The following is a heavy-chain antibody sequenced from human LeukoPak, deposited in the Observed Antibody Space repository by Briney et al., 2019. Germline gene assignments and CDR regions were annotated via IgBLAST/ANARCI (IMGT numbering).Heavy chain of an antibody. J-gene: IGHJ4*02. D-gene: IGHD3-22*01. Sequence: GGSLRLSCAASGFTFNNAWMNWVRQAPGKGLEWVGRIKSKTDGGTTEYAAPVRGRFTISRDDSRNTLHLQMNSLKTEDTAVYYCTTLQMYYYDSSGYYFFDYRGQGTLVTVSS. CDR3: TTLQMYYYDSSGYYFFDY. V-gene: IGHV3-15*01. CDR2: IKSKTDGGTT. CDR1: GFTFNNAW.